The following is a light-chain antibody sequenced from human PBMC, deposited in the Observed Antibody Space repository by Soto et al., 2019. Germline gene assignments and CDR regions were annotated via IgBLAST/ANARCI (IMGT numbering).Light chain of an antibody. CDR2: AAA. CDR3: QQSYSTPLT. Sequence: DIQMTQSPSSLSASVGDRITITCRASQTISSYLNWYPQKPGKAPKPLIYAAASLQSGSPSRFSGSGSGTDFTLTISSLQPEDFATYYCQQSYSTPLTFGGGTKVEIK. J-gene: IGKJ4*01. V-gene: IGKV1-39*01. CDR1: QTISSY.